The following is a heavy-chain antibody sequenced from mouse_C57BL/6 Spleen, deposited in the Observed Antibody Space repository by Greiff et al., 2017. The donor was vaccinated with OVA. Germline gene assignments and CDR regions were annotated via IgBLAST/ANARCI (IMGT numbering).Heavy chain of an antibody. CDR3: ARRSGTRYFDY. J-gene: IGHJ2*01. CDR2: IYPGDGDT. Sequence: VKLMESGAELVKPGASVKISCKASGYAFSSYWMNWVKQRPGKGLEWIGQIYPGDGDTNYNGKFKGKATLTADKSSSTAYMQLSSLTSEDSAVYFCARRSGTRYFDYWGQGTTLTVSS. CDR1: GYAFSSYW. V-gene: IGHV1-80*01. D-gene: IGHD4-1*01.